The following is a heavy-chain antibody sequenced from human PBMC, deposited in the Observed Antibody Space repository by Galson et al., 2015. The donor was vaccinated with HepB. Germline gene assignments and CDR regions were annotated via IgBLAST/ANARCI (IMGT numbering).Heavy chain of an antibody. D-gene: IGHD3-10*01. CDR3: ARGPLGWFGELLPSGDY. J-gene: IGHJ4*02. V-gene: IGHV3-30*04. CDR2: ISYDGSNK. CDR1: GFTFSSYA. Sequence: SLRLSCAASGFTFSSYAVHWVRQAPGKGLEWVAVISYDGSNKYYADSVKGRFTISRDNSKNTLYLQMNSLRAEDTAVYYCARGPLGWFGELLPSGDYWGQGTLVTVSS.